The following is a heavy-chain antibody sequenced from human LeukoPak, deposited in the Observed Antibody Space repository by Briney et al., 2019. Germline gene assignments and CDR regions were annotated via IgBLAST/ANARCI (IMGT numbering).Heavy chain of an antibody. CDR3: ARRVRYSSLDY. Sequence: SETLSLTCTVSGGSISSSSYYWGWIRQPPGKGLEWIGSIYYSGSTYYNPSLKGRVTISVDTSKNQFSLKLSSVTAADTAVYYCARRVRYSSLDYWGQGTLVTVSS. CDR2: IYYSGST. CDR1: GGSISSSSYY. D-gene: IGHD4-11*01. J-gene: IGHJ4*02. V-gene: IGHV4-39*01.